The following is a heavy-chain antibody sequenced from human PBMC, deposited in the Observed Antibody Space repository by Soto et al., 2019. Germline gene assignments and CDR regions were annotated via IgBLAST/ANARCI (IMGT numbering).Heavy chain of an antibody. D-gene: IGHD3-3*01. Sequence: GGSLRLSCAASGFTFSSYAMSWVRQAPGKGLEWVSAISGSGGSTYYADSVKGRFAISRDNSKKTLYLQMNSLRAEDTAVYYCAKDGAYYDFWSGYKYYFDYWGQGTLVTVSS. J-gene: IGHJ4*02. CDR1: GFTFSSYA. CDR3: AKDGAYYDFWSGYKYYFDY. V-gene: IGHV3-23*01. CDR2: ISGSGGST.